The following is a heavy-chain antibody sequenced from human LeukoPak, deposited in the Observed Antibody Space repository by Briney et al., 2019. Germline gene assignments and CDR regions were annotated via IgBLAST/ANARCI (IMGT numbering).Heavy chain of an antibody. CDR2: INNNGGTT. J-gene: IGHJ3*02. CDR1: GFTFNMYA. CDR3: VKTMVTFGGIIRADAFDI. D-gene: IGHD3-16*01. V-gene: IGHV3-64D*06. Sequence: GGSLRLSCSASGFTFNMYAMHWVRQAPGKGLEYLPGINNNGGTTNYADSVKGRFTISRDNFNNTLYLQMSSLRAEDTAVYYCVKTMVTFGGIIRADAFDIWGQGTMVTVS.